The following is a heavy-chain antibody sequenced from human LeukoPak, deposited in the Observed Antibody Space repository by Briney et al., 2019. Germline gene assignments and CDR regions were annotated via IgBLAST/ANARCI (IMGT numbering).Heavy chain of an antibody. CDR3: AKVLWQPEYYFDY. Sequence: GGSLRLSCAVSGFIFSDYSMSWVRQAPGKGLEWVSSISGDSNYIYYRDSLRGRSTISRDNSKNTLYLQMNSLRAEDTAVYYCAKVLWQPEYYFDYWGQGTPVTVSS. CDR2: ISGDSNYI. J-gene: IGHJ4*02. V-gene: IGHV3-21*04. D-gene: IGHD3-16*01. CDR1: GFIFSDYS.